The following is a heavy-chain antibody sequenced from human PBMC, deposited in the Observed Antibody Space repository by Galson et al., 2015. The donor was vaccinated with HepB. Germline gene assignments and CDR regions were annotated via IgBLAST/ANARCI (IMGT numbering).Heavy chain of an antibody. CDR2: MNTNTGKP. CDR1: GYTFTDYV. V-gene: IGHV7-4-1*02. D-gene: IGHD3-3*01. Sequence: SVKVSCKASGYTFTDYVVNWVRQAPGQGLEWMGWMNTNTGKPTYAPGFAGRFVFSLDTSVTTAYLQISSLETDDTAVYYCARSPLRFLDWLPYYDYYYMDVWGEGTTGTLSS. CDR3: ARSPLRFLDWLPYYDYYYMDV. J-gene: IGHJ6*03.